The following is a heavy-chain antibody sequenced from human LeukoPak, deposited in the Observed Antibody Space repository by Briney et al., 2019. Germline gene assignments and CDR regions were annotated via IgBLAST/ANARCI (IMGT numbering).Heavy chain of an antibody. Sequence: SQTLSLTCTVSGGSINNGDYYWSWIRQHPGGGLEWIGYISYSGSTSYNASLKSRVTISVDTSKNQFSLKLNSVTAADTAVYYCARAYTTRLLSRESWFDPWGQGTLDTGSS. CDR3: ARAYTTRLLSRESWFDP. CDR1: GGSINNGDYY. D-gene: IGHD3-3*01. V-gene: IGHV4-31*03. CDR2: ISYSGST. J-gene: IGHJ5*02.